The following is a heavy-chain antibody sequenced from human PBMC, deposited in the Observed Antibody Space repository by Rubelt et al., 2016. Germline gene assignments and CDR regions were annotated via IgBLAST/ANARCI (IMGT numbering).Heavy chain of an antibody. CDR2: IYYSGST. D-gene: IGHD5-18*01. CDR1: GGSISNYY. Sequence: QVQLQESGPGLVKSSETLSLTCTVSGGSISNYYWSWIRQPPGKGLEWIGHIYYSGSTNYNPSLKSRVTFSLDTSKNQLSRKVGPGQAADTAVYYCARVGGYSYGQGWFDPWGQGTLVTVSS. V-gene: IGHV4-59*08. J-gene: IGHJ5*02. CDR3: ARVGGYSYGQGWFDP.